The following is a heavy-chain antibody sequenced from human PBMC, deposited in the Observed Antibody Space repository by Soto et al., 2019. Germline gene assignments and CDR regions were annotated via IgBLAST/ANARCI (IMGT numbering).Heavy chain of an antibody. V-gene: IGHV1-18*01. CDR2: ISAHNGNT. D-gene: IGHD1-1*01. CDR1: GYTFTSYG. J-gene: IGHJ4*02. CDR3: ARGRYGDY. Sequence: QVHLVQSGAEVKKPGASVKVSCKGSGYTFTSYGITWVRQAPGQGLEWMGRISAHNGNTDYAQRLQGRVTVTRDTSTSTAYMELRGLRSDDTAVYYCARGRYGDYWGQGALVTVSS.